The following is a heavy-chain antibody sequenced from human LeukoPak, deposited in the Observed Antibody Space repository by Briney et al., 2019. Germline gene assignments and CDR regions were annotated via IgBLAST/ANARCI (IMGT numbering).Heavy chain of an antibody. Sequence: GRSLRLSCAASGFTFSSYGMHWVRQAPGKGLEWVAVIWYDGSNKYYADSVKGRFTISRDNSKNTLYLQMNSLRAEHTAVYYCAKDSGYDSSGYFYYYYYYMDVWSKGTTVTVSS. D-gene: IGHD3-22*01. V-gene: IGHV3-33*06. CDR1: GFTFSSYG. CDR2: IWYDGSNK. J-gene: IGHJ6*03. CDR3: AKDSGYDSSGYFYYYYYYMDV.